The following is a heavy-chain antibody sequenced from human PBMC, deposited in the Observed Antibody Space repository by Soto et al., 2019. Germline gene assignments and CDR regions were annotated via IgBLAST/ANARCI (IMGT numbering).Heavy chain of an antibody. Sequence: QVQLVQSGAEVKKPGASVKVSCKASGYSFTSYAMHWVRQAPGQRLEWMGWINAGNGNTKYSQKFQGRVTITRDTSVSTAYMELSSLRSGDTVVYYCARGGLALMDVWGQGTTVTVSS. CDR3: ARGGLALMDV. D-gene: IGHD3-16*01. CDR2: INAGNGNT. V-gene: IGHV1-3*01. CDR1: GYSFTSYA. J-gene: IGHJ6*02.